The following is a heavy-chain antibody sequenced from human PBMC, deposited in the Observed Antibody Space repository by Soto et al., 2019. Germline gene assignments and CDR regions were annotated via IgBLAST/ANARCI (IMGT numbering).Heavy chain of an antibody. Sequence: PSETLSLTCAVSGGSFSGYCWSWIRQPPGKGLEWIGQINHSGSTNSNPSLKSRVTISVDTTKNQFSLMLSSVTAADPAVYYCPRGVRSRIAGAGTYYYYGMDVWGQGTTVTVSS. V-gene: IGHV4-34*01. J-gene: IGHJ6*02. CDR2: INHSGST. CDR1: GGSFSGYC. CDR3: PRGVRSRIAGAGTYYYYGMDV. D-gene: IGHD6-19*01.